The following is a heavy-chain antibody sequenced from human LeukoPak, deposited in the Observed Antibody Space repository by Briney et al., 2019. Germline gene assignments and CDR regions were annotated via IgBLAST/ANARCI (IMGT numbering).Heavy chain of an antibody. CDR1: GVSIFVYY. Sequence: SETLSLTCTVSGVSIFVYYWSWLRQPPGKGLEWLGYTHHSGTTNYNPSVGSRLTTSVDTSRKQVSLKLSSVTAADAAVYYCARHSADRAFDIWGQGTMVTVSS. CDR2: THHSGTT. V-gene: IGHV4-59*08. J-gene: IGHJ3*02. D-gene: IGHD6-25*01. CDR3: ARHSADRAFDI.